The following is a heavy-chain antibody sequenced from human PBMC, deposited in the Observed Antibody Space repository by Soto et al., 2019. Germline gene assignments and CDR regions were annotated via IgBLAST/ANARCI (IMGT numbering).Heavy chain of an antibody. Sequence: LSLTCTVSGGSITSSYWSWIRRPPGKGLEWIAYIYDTGISGYTPSTSYNPSLKSRVTMSVDTSKSQFSLKLTSVTAADTAVYYRARGEDAFFYYGLDVWGQGITVTVSS. CDR2: IYDTGISGYTPST. CDR3: ARGEDAFFYYGLDV. J-gene: IGHJ6*02. CDR1: GGSITSSY. V-gene: IGHV4-59*01.